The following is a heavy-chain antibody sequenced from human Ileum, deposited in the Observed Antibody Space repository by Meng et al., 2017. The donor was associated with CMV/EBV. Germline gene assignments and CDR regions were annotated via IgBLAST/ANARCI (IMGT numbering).Heavy chain of an antibody. Sequence: GGSLRLSCAASGFTVSNNHVAWVRQAPGKGLEWVSLIYGDGITYYTDSIRGRLTISRDSSTNTVYLQVNNLRPDDTAVYYCHAFGDYSYWGQGTLVTVSS. V-gene: IGHV3-53*01. D-gene: IGHD3-3*01. J-gene: IGHJ4*02. CDR1: GFTVSNNH. CDR3: HAFGDYSY. CDR2: IYGDGIT.